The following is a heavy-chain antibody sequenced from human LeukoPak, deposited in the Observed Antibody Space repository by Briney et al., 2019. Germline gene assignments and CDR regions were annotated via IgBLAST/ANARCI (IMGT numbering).Heavy chain of an antibody. Sequence: SETLSLTCAVYGGSFSGYYWSWIRQPPGKGLEWIGEINHSGSTNYKPSLKSRVTISVDTSKNQFSLKLSSVTAADTAVYYCARANGMDVWGQGTTVTVSS. CDR2: INHSGST. V-gene: IGHV4-34*01. CDR1: GGSFSGYY. CDR3: ARANGMDV. J-gene: IGHJ6*02.